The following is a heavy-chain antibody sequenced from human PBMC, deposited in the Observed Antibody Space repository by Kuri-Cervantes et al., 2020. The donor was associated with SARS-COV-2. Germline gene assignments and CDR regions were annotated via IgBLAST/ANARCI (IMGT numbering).Heavy chain of an antibody. J-gene: IGHJ4*02. V-gene: IGHV4-59*12. D-gene: IGHD1-26*01. Sequence: ESLKISCTVSGGSISSYYWSWIRQPPGKGLEWIGYIYYSGSTNYNPSLKSRVTISVDTSKNQFSLKLTSVTAADTAVYYCARDLQKWEQPEYWGQGALVTVSS. CDR1: GGSISSYY. CDR2: IYYSGST. CDR3: ARDLQKWEQPEY.